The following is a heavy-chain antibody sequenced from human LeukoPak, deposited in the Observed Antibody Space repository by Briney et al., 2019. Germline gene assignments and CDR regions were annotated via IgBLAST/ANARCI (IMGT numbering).Heavy chain of an antibody. Sequence: GESLKISCQSSGYSFTSYWIGWMRQMPGKGLEWMGIIYPGDSDTGYSPSFQGQVTISADKSITTAYLQWNSLKASDTAMYYCARRASGWYFDYWGQGTLVTVSS. CDR3: ARRASGWYFDY. CDR2: IYPGDSDT. V-gene: IGHV5-51*01. CDR1: GYSFTSYW. D-gene: IGHD6-19*01. J-gene: IGHJ4*02.